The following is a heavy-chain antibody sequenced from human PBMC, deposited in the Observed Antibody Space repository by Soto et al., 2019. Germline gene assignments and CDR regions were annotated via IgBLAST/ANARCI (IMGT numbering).Heavy chain of an antibody. CDR1: GFTFSSYA. CDR3: ARRGYGLYFDY. D-gene: IGHD2-15*01. Sequence: EVQLVESGGGLVQPGGSLRLSCAASGFTFSSYAMHWVRQAPGKGLEYVSAISGNGGSTYYANSVKGRFTISRDNSMNPLDLQMGSLRAEDMAVYYGARRGYGLYFDYWGQGTLVTVSS. CDR2: ISGNGGST. V-gene: IGHV3-64*01. J-gene: IGHJ4*02.